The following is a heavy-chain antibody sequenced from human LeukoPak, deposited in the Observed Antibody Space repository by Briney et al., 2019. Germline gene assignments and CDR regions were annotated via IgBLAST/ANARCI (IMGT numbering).Heavy chain of an antibody. D-gene: IGHD3-16*01. Sequence: GGSLRRSCAASGFSSCSYSMNWVRQAPGKGLEWVSSISSSSSYIYYADSVKGRFTVSRDNAKNSLYLQMNSLRAEDTAVYYCARDGGQAGFDPWGQGTLVTVSS. CDR1: GFSSCSYS. CDR2: ISSSSSYI. J-gene: IGHJ5*02. CDR3: ARDGGQAGFDP. V-gene: IGHV3-21*01.